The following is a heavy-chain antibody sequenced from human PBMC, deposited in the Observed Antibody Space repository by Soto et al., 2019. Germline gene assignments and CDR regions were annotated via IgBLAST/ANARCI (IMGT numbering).Heavy chain of an antibody. CDR1: GGSISSGGYS. V-gene: IGHV4-30-2*01. J-gene: IGHJ4*02. D-gene: IGHD5-18*01. CDR3: AVGLLSNFDY. Sequence: KSSETLSLTCAVSGGSISSGGYSWSWIRQPPGKGLEWIGYIYHSGSTYYNPSLKSRVTISVDRSKNQFSLKLSSVTAADTAVYYCAVGLLSNFDYWGQGTLVTVSS. CDR2: IYHSGST.